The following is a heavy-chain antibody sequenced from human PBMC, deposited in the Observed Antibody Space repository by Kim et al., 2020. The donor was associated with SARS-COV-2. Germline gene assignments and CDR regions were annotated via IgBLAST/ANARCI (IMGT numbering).Heavy chain of an antibody. CDR1: GGSISSGGYY. J-gene: IGHJ3*02. Sequence: SETLSLTCTVSGGSISSGGYYWSWIRQHPGKGLEWIGYIYYSGSTYYNPSLKSRVTISVDTSKNQFSLKLSSVTAADTAVYYCAALKKGVGYCSSTSCHDDAFDIWGQGTMVTVSS. CDR2: IYYSGST. CDR3: AALKKGVGYCSSTSCHDDAFDI. D-gene: IGHD2-2*01. V-gene: IGHV4-31*03.